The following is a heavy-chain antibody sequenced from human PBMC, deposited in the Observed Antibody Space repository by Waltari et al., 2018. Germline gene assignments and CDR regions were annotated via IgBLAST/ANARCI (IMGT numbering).Heavy chain of an antibody. CDR1: GFSFSRYG. CDR2: IRYDGSNK. CDR3: AKGDRLTPGLRGDWFDP. D-gene: IGHD3-16*01. V-gene: IGHV3-30*02. Sequence: QVQLVESGGGVVQPGGSLSLSCAASGFSFSRYGMPCVRQAPGKGLEWVAFIRYDGSNKYYADSVKGRFTISRDNSKNTLYLQMNSLRAEDTAVYHCAKGDRLTPGLRGDWFDPWGQGTLVTVSS. J-gene: IGHJ5*02.